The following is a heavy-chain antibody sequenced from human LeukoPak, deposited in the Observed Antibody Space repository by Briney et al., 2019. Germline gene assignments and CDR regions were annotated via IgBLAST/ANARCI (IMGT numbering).Heavy chain of an antibody. V-gene: IGHV4-30-4*01. CDR2: IYYSGST. Sequence: SETLSLTCTVSGGSISSGDYYWGWIRQPPGKGLEWIGYIYYSGSTYYNPSLKSRVTISVDTSKNQFSLKLSSVTAADTAVYYCAGTPIVVVPAAIPGWFDPWGQGTLVTVSS. J-gene: IGHJ5*02. D-gene: IGHD2-2*01. CDR3: AGTPIVVVPAAIPGWFDP. CDR1: GGSISSGDYY.